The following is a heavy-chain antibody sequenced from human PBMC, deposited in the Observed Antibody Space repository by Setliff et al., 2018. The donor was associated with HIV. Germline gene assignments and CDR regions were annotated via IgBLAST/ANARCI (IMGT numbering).Heavy chain of an antibody. CDR2: IYYSGST. Sequence: SETLSLTCTVSGDSTTSSSSYWGWIRQPPGKGLEWIGSIYYSGSTYYNPSLKSRVTISVDTSKNHFSLRLNSVTAADTAVYYCAREGRNWYFDLWGCGTLVTVSS. V-gene: IGHV4-39*02. CDR3: AREGRNWYFDL. CDR1: GDSTTSSSSY. J-gene: IGHJ2*01.